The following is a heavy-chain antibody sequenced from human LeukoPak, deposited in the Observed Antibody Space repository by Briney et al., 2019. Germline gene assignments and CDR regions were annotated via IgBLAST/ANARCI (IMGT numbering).Heavy chain of an antibody. J-gene: IGHJ5*02. D-gene: IGHD2-15*01. V-gene: IGHV3-7*01. CDR1: GFTFSSYW. Sequence: GGSLRLSCAASGFTFSSYWMSWVRQAPGKGLEWVANIKQDGSEKYYVDSVKGRFTISRDNAKNSLYLQVNSLRAEDTAVYYCARDPPRYCSGGSCFGWFDPWGQGTLVTVSS. CDR3: ARDPPRYCSGGSCFGWFDP. CDR2: IKQDGSEK.